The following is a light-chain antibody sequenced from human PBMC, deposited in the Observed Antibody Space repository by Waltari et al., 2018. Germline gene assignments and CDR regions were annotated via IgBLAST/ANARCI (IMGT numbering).Light chain of an antibody. Sequence: EIFMTQSPPTLSVSPGERATLSCRASQSISRNLAWYQQKPGQAPRLLIYGASTRATGIPARFSGSGSGTEFTLTISSLQSEDFAVYYCQQYNNWRTFGQGTKLEIK. CDR2: GAS. J-gene: IGKJ2*01. V-gene: IGKV3-15*01. CDR1: QSISRN. CDR3: QQYNNWRT.